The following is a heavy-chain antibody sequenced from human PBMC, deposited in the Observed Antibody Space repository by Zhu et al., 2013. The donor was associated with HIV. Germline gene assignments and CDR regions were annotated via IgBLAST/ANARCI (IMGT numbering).Heavy chain of an antibody. CDR2: INPSGGST. CDR3: ARDLRVDYYDSSGWGY. J-gene: IGHJ4*02. D-gene: IGHD3-22*01. V-gene: IGHV1-46*01. Sequence: VQLVQSGAEVKXPGASVKDSCKASGYTFTGYYMHWVRQAPGQGLEWMGIINPSGGSTSYAQKFQGRVTMTRDTSTSTVYMELSSLRSEDTAVYYCARDLRVDYYDSSGWGYWGQGTLVTVSS. CDR1: GYTFTGYY.